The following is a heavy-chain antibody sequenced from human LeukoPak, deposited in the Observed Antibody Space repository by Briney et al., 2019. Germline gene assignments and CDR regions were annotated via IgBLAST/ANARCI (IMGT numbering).Heavy chain of an antibody. CDR2: ISTDSLTI. J-gene: IGHJ3*02. CDR3: ARKAQTGSHSGPFDI. CDR1: GFTFDDYA. V-gene: IGHV3-48*04. Sequence: GGSLRLSCAASGFTFDDYAMNWVRQAPGKGLEWISSISTDSLTIKYADFVSGQFTISRDNAEHLLFLQMNSLRAEDTAVYYCARKAQTGSHSGPFDIWGQGTLVTVSS. D-gene: IGHD1-26*01.